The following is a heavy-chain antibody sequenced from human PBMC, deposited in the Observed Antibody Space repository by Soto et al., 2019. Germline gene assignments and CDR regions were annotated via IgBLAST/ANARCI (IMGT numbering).Heavy chain of an antibody. Sequence: KGSCKTSGYTFSIYYMRWVRQAPGQGLEWMGIINPSGGSTSYAQKFQGRVTMARDTSTSTVYMELSSLRSEDTAVYYCARVDYSNDWSFDYWGQGTLVTVSS. V-gene: IGHV1-46*01. CDR3: ARVDYSNDWSFDY. CDR2: INPSGGST. J-gene: IGHJ4*02. CDR1: GYTFSIYY. D-gene: IGHD4-4*01.